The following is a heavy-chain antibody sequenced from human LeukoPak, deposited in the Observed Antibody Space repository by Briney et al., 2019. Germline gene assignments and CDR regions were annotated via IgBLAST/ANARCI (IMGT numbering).Heavy chain of an antibody. Sequence: GGSLRLSCAASGFTVSSNYMSWVRQARGKGLEWVSVIYSGGSTYYADSGKGRFTISRDNSKNTLYLQMNSLRAEDTAVYYCARDSSDSSGAGSLWGQGTLVTVSS. CDR2: IYSGGST. D-gene: IGHD3-22*01. V-gene: IGHV3-66*02. CDR3: ARDSSDSSGAGSL. CDR1: GFTVSSNY. J-gene: IGHJ4*02.